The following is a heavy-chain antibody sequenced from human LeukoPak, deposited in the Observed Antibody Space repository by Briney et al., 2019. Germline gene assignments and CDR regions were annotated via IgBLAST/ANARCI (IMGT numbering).Heavy chain of an antibody. D-gene: IGHD2-2*01. Sequence: ASVKVSCKASGYTFTSYGISWVRQAPGQGLEWMGWISAYNGNTNYAQKLQGRVTMTTDTSTSTAYMELRSLRSDDTAVYCCARDAVRVVPAAPYYYYYMDVWGKGTTVTVSS. CDR3: ARDAVRVVPAAPYYYYYMDV. V-gene: IGHV1-18*01. J-gene: IGHJ6*03. CDR1: GYTFTSYG. CDR2: ISAYNGNT.